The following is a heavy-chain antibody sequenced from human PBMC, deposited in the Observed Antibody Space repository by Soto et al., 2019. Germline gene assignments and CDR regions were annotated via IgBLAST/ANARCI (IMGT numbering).Heavy chain of an antibody. J-gene: IGHJ6*02. CDR3: ARLGNSGSYYDYYYYGMDV. D-gene: IGHD1-26*01. V-gene: IGHV4-59*01. CDR1: GGSISSYY. Sequence: ETLSLTCTVSGGSISSYYWSWIRQPPGKGLEWIGYIYYSGSTNYNPSLKSRVTISVDTSKNQFSLKLSSVTAADTAVYYCARLGNSGSYYDYYYYGMDVWGQGTTVTVSS. CDR2: IYYSGST.